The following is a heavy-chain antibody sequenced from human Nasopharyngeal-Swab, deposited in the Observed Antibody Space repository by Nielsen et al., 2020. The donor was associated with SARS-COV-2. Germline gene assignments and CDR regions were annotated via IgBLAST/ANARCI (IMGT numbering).Heavy chain of an antibody. D-gene: IGHD1-26*01. CDR2: IRSKTSGGAP. CDR3: ARSVGSYYGQGAFDI. V-gene: IGHV3-49*01. Sequence: GESLKISCTTSGFTFDDYAMSWFRQAPGKGLEWVGFIRSKTSGGAPEYAASVKGRFTVSRDGAEGIAYLQMNSLGTEDTGVYYCARSVGSYYGQGAFDIWGQGTMVTVSS. CDR1: GFTFDDYA. J-gene: IGHJ3*02.